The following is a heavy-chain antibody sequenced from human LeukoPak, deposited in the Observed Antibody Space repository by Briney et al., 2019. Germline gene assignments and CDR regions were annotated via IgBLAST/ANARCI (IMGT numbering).Heavy chain of an antibody. CDR1: GGSISSYY. Sequence: KPSETLSLTCTVSGGSISSYYWSWIRQPPGKGLEWIGYIYYSGSTNYNPSLKSRVTISVDTSKNQSSLKLSSVTAADTAVYYCANGLGSYGSNNKYWGQGMLVTVSS. CDR2: IYYSGST. V-gene: IGHV4-59*12. D-gene: IGHD3-10*01. J-gene: IGHJ4*02. CDR3: ANGLGSYGSNNKY.